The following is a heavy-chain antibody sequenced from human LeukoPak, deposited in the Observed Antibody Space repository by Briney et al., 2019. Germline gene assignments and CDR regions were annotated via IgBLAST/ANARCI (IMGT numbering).Heavy chain of an antibody. Sequence: SETLSLTCTVSGGSISSSSYYLGWIRHPPGTGLEWIGSIYYSGSTYYNPSLKSRVTISVDTSKNQFSLKLSSVTAVDTAVYYCARLVGSRPCGGDCYHITPWGQGKLITVTS. J-gene: IGHJ1*01. D-gene: IGHD2-21*02. CDR3: ARLVGSRPCGGDCYHITP. V-gene: IGHV4-39*01. CDR2: IYYSGST. CDR1: GGSISSSSYY.